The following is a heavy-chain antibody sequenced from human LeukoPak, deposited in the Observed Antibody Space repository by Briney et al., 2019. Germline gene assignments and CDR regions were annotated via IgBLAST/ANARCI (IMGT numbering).Heavy chain of an antibody. CDR3: VRDYDKTGPAFYI. Sequence: TGGSLRLSCAASGFTFTTYSMNWVRQAPGKGLEWVSYISSGTSIYYADSVKGRFTISRDNAKMSLYLQMNSLRDEDTAVYYCVRDYDKTGPAFYILGQGTMVTVSS. J-gene: IGHJ3*02. CDR1: GFTFTTYS. D-gene: IGHD3-22*01. CDR2: ISSGTSI. V-gene: IGHV3-48*02.